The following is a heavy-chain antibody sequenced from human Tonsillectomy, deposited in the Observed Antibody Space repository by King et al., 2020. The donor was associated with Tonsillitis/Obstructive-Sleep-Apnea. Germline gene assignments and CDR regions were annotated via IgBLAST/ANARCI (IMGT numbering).Heavy chain of an antibody. V-gene: IGHV3-23*04. Sequence: VQLVESGGGLVQPGGSLRLSCAASGFTFSNYAMNWVRQAPGKGLEWVSSISGRGSGTYYADSVKGRFTISRDNSKNTVELQVSSLRAEDTAGYYCAKGGSASRDCSRSSCYPDYWGQGTLVTVSS. CDR2: ISGRGSGT. D-gene: IGHD2-2*01. CDR1: GFTFSNYA. CDR3: AKGGSASRDCSRSSCYPDY. J-gene: IGHJ4*02.